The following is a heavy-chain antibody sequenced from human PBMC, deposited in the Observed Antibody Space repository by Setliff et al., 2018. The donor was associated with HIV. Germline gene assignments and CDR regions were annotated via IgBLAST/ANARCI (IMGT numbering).Heavy chain of an antibody. CDR1: GGSFSGYY. V-gene: IGHV4-38-2*01. CDR2: IYLSGST. D-gene: IGHD6-19*01. CDR3: ARTSIRSGWGRNNWFDP. J-gene: IGHJ5*02. Sequence: PSETLSLTCAVYGGSFSGYYWGWIRQTPGKGLEWVGSIYLSGSTYYNPSLKRRVTISLDTSKNQFSLKLSSVTAADTAVYYCARTSIRSGWGRNNWFDPWGQGTLVTVSS.